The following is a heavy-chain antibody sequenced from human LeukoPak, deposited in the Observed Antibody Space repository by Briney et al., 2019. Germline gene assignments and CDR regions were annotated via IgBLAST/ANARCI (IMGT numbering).Heavy chain of an antibody. V-gene: IGHV3-23*01. J-gene: IGHJ4*02. D-gene: IGHD1-26*01. CDR2: ISGSGGST. CDR3: AKDPSGEVGATRFDY. Sequence: GGSLRLSCAASGFTFSSYAMSWVRQAPGKGLEWVSAISGSGGSTYYADSVKGRFTISRDNSKNTLYLQMNSLRAEDTAVYYCAKDPSGEVGATRFDYWGQGTLVTVSS. CDR1: GFTFSSYA.